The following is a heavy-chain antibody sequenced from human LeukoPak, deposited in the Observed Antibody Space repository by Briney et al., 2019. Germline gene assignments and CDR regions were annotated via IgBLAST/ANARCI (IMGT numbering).Heavy chain of an antibody. V-gene: IGHV3-13*01. D-gene: IGHD4-17*01. Sequence: GGSLRLSCAASGFTFNIFDMHWVRQSTGKGLEWVAGIGIAGDTYHVDSVKGRFTISRENAKNSLYLQMNSLRAEDTAMYYCAHTTVTTSFYFDYWGQGTLVTVSS. CDR1: GFTFNIFD. J-gene: IGHJ4*02. CDR2: IGIAGDT. CDR3: AHTTVTTSFYFDY.